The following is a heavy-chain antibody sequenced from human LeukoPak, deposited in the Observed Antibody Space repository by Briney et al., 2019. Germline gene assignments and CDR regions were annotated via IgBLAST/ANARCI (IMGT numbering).Heavy chain of an antibody. CDR3: ASVRRGFGVFSKYYSYYYMDV. J-gene: IGHJ6*03. D-gene: IGHD3-10*01. CDR2: INHSGST. V-gene: IGHV4-34*01. CDR1: GGSFSGYY. Sequence: PSETLSLTCAVYGGSFSGYYWSWIRQPPGKGLEWIGEINHSGSTNYNPSLKSRVTISVDTSKNQFSLRLSSVTAADTAVYYCASVRRGFGVFSKYYSYYYMDVWGKGTTVTISS.